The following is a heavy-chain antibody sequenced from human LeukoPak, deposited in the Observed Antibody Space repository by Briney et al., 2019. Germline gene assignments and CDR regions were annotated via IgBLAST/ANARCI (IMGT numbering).Heavy chain of an antibody. Sequence: GGSLRLSCAASGFTFSSFWMSWARQAPGKGLEWVANIKQDGSEKYYVDSVKGRFTISRDNAKNSLYLQMNSLRAEDTAVYYCATERYCSGGSCSVDDAFDIWGQGTMVTVSS. V-gene: IGHV3-7*01. CDR2: IKQDGSEK. CDR3: ATERYCSGGSCSVDDAFDI. CDR1: GFTFSSFW. J-gene: IGHJ3*02. D-gene: IGHD2-15*01.